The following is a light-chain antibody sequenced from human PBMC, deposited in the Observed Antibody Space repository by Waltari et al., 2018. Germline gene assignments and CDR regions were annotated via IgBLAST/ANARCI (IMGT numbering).Light chain of an antibody. CDR2: GAS. Sequence: EIVLPQSPGTLSLSPGERAPPSCRASQSVSSSYLAWYPQKPGQAPRRPVYGASSRATGIPDRFSGSGSGTDFTLTISRLEPEDFAVYYCQQYGSSPRTFGQGTKVEIK. CDR1: QSVSSSY. J-gene: IGKJ1*01. V-gene: IGKV3-20*01. CDR3: QQYGSSPRT.